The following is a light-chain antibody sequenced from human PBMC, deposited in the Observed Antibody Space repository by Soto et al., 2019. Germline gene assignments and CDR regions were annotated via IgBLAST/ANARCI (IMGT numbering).Light chain of an antibody. J-gene: IGLJ2*01. V-gene: IGLV1-44*01. CDR1: SSNIGSNN. Sequence: QLVLTQPPSASGTPGQRVTISCSGSSSNIGSNNVNWYQQLPGTAPKLLIYSNNQRPSGVPDRFSGSKSGTSASLAISGLQSEDEADYYCAAWDDSLNGLVVFGGGTQLTVL. CDR2: SNN. CDR3: AAWDDSLNGLVV.